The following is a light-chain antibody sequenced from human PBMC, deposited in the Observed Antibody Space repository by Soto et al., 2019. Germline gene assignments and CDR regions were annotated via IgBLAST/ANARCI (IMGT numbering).Light chain of an antibody. CDR1: QSVGNN. CDR2: GAS. J-gene: IGKJ1*01. CDR3: QQYGSSRT. Sequence: EIVLTQSPATLSLSPGERATLSCRASQSVGNNLVWYQQKPGQAPRLLIYGASTRAAGIPDRFSGSGSGTDFTLTISRLEPEDFAVYYCQQYGSSRTFGQGTKVDIK. V-gene: IGKV3-20*01.